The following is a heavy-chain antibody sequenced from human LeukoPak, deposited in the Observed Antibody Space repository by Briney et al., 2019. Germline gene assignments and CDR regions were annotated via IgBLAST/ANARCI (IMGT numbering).Heavy chain of an antibody. CDR3: ARYRSAAYYFEY. J-gene: IGHJ4*02. Sequence: GPSVKVSCKASGYTFTSYDINWVRQATGQGLERVGWMNPGSGKTGYAQKFQGRVTITASTSTSTGYMELSSLTSEDTAVYYCARYRSAAYYFEYWGQGTLDSVSS. CDR2: MNPGSGKT. CDR1: GYTFTSYD. D-gene: IGHD4-11*01. V-gene: IGHV1-8*03.